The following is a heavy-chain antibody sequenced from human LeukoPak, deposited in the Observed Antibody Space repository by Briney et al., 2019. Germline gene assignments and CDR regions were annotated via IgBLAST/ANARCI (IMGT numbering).Heavy chain of an antibody. CDR1: GYTFTGYC. J-gene: IGHJ4*02. V-gene: IGHV1-2*02. Sequence: ASVTVSCKASGYTFTGYCMHWVRQAPGQGFEWMGWINPNSGDTNYAQKFQGRVTMTRDTSISTAHMELSRLRSDDTAVYYCARANPLYCSSTTCLFDYWGQGTLVTVSS. CDR2: INPNSGDT. CDR3: ARANPLYCSSTTCLFDY. D-gene: IGHD2-2*01.